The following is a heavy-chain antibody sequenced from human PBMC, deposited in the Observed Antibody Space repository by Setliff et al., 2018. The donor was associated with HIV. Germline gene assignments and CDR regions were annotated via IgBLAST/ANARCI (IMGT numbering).Heavy chain of an antibody. Sequence: LVNPTQTLTLTCDFSGFSLATDGVAVGWIRQPPEKGLEWIGTIYHTGKTYYNSSLNSRVTIAVDTSKDQFSLNLSTVTAADTAVYYCGRVAGYCAPSRCYGYNAFDIWGPGTMVTVSS. J-gene: IGHJ3*02. CDR3: GRVAGYCAPSRCYGYNAFDI. CDR1: GFSLATDGVA. V-gene: IGHV4-30-2*03. D-gene: IGHD2-15*01. CDR2: IYHTGKT.